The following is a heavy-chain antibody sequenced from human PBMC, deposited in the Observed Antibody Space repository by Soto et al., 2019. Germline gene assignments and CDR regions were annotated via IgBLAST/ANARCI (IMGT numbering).Heavy chain of an antibody. J-gene: IGHJ5*01. Sequence: EESLKISCKGSGYIFTSYWIGWVRQMPGKGLEWMGIIYPGDSGTRYSPSFQGQVTISADKSISTAYLQWSSLKASDTAIYYCERRHGSCSGGSCYSSWFDYWAQGTLVTV. CDR2: IYPGDSGT. CDR1: GYIFTSYW. D-gene: IGHD2-15*01. V-gene: IGHV5-51*01. CDR3: ERRHGSCSGGSCYSSWFDY.